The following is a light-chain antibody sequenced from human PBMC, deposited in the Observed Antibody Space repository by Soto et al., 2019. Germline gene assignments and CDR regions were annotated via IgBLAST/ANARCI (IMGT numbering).Light chain of an antibody. J-gene: IGKJ4*01. CDR1: QSVLYSSNNKNY. CDR3: QQHYTTLVT. CDR2: WAS. Sequence: DIVMTQSPDSLAVSLGERATINCKASQSVLYSSNNKNYLAWYQQKPGQPPNLLIYWASTRESGVPDRFSGSGSGTDFSPTISSRPAEDVAVDYCQQHYTTLVTFGGGTKVEIK. V-gene: IGKV4-1*01.